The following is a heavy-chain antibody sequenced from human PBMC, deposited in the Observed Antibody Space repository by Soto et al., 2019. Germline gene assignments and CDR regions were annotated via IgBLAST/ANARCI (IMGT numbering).Heavy chain of an antibody. CDR2: ITSSSSTI. D-gene: IGHD6-13*01. CDR3: ARDLHSSNWAYYFDS. Sequence: GGPLGLSCVAAGVTCISYGLKWVRQAPGKGLEWVSYITSSSSTIHYADSVKGRFTISRDNAKNSLYLQMNSLRAEDTAVYYCARDLHSSNWAYYFDSWGQGT. CDR1: GVTCISYG. V-gene: IGHV3-48*01. J-gene: IGHJ4*02.